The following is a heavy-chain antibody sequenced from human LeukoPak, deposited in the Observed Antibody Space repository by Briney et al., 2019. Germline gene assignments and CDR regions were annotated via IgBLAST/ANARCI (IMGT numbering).Heavy chain of an antibody. CDR1: GGSFSDYS. J-gene: IGHJ6*03. CDR3: ARVGYTFSINDWSRTGLGAYPTKYHYYMDV. V-gene: IGHV4-34*01. Sequence: PSETLSLTCAVYGGSFSDYSWTWIRQPPGKGLEWIGEINQRGGTNHNPSLMSRVIMSVDTSKNQISLKVYSVTAADTAVYYCARVGYTFSINDWSRTGLGAYPTKYHYYMDVWGKGTTVTVSS. D-gene: IGHD5-18*01. CDR2: INQRGGT.